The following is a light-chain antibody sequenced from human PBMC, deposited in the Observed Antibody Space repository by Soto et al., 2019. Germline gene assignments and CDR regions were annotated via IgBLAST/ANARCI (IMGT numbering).Light chain of an antibody. Sequence: QSALTQPASVSGSPGQAITISCTGTSSDVGTYNYVSWYQQHPGKAPKLMIYDVSNRPSGVSNRFSGYKSGNTASLTISGLQAEDEADYYCSSYTSNNNIVFGGDTQRTVL. CDR1: SSDVGTYNY. CDR2: DVS. J-gene: IGLJ7*01. CDR3: SSYTSNNNIV. V-gene: IGLV2-14*03.